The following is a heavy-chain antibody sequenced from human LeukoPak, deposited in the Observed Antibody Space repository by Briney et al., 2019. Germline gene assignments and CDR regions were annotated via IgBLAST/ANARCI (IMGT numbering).Heavy chain of an antibody. CDR1: GGSISSYY. Sequence: SETLSLTCTVSGGSISSYYWSWIRQPPGKGLEWIGYIYYSGSTNYNPSLKSRVTISVDTSKNQFSLKLSSVTAADTAVYYCARDLMMDYYDSSGYAFDIWGQGTMVTVSS. CDR3: ARDLMMDYYDSSGYAFDI. CDR2: IYYSGST. J-gene: IGHJ3*02. V-gene: IGHV4-59*01. D-gene: IGHD3-22*01.